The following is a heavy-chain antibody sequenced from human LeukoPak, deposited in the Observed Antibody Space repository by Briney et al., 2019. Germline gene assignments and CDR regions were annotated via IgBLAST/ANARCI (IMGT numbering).Heavy chain of an antibody. Sequence: PSETLSLTCTVSGGSIGSYHWTFIRQPPGKGLEWIGYIYYRGSTSYNPSLKSRVTISVDTSKNQFSLKLSSVTAADTAVYYCARTSIYYDSSGYRSWGQGTLVTVSS. CDR2: IYYRGST. CDR3: ARTSIYYDSSGYRS. J-gene: IGHJ5*02. D-gene: IGHD3-22*01. V-gene: IGHV4-59*12. CDR1: GGSIGSYH.